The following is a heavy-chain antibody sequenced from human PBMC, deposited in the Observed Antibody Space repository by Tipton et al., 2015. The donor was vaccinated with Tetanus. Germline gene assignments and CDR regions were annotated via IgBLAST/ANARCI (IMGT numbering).Heavy chain of an antibody. Sequence: QVQLVQSGAEVKKPGASVKVSCKASGYTFTHYGVNWVRQAPGQGLEWMGWISPFNENVNYAEKFQGRLTMTTDRSTATVYMDLRSLRSDDTAVYYCARGRGLGPHEDSEHWGQGTLVTVSS. CDR2: ISPFNENV. V-gene: IGHV1-18*01. CDR1: GYTFTHYG. D-gene: IGHD3/OR15-3a*01. CDR3: ARGRGLGPHEDSEH. J-gene: IGHJ4*02.